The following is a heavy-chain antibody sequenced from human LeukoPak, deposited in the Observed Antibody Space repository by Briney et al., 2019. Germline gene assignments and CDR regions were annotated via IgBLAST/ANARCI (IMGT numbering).Heavy chain of an antibody. J-gene: IGHJ4*02. CDR2: MSHDGGTT. Sequence: VGSLRLSCAASGFSLRSYAIHWVRQAPGKGLEYVSAMSHDGGTTYYADSVKGRFTVSRHNSRNMVYLQMGGLRAEDMAVYYCTRGSGPLYFDFWGQGTQVTVSS. V-gene: IGHV3-64*02. CDR3: TRGSGPLYFDF. CDR1: GFSLRSYA. D-gene: IGHD6-19*01.